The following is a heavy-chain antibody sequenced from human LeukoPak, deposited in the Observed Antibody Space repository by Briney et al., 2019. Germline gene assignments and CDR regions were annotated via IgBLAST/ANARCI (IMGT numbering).Heavy chain of an antibody. CDR3: ARVPVVGATGRNWFDP. J-gene: IGHJ5*02. CDR1: GYSISSGYY. V-gene: IGHV4-38-2*01. D-gene: IGHD1-26*01. Sequence: SETLSLTCAVSGYSISSGYYWGWIRQPPGKGLEWIGSIYHSGSTYYNPSLKSRVSISVDTSKSQFSLKLSSVTAADTAVYYCARVPVVGATGRNWFDPWGQGTLVTVSS. CDR2: IYHSGST.